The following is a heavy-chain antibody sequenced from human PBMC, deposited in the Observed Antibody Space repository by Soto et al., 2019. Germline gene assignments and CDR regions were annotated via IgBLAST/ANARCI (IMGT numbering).Heavy chain of an antibody. D-gene: IGHD4-17*01. V-gene: IGHV3-23*01. CDR3: AKRFYGGKRGYYFDY. J-gene: IGHJ4*02. CDR2: ISGSGGST. Sequence: GGSLRLSCAASGFTFSSYAMSWVRQAPGKGLEWVSAISGSGGSTYYADSVKGRFTISRDNSKNTLYLQMNSLRAEETAVYYCAKRFYGGKRGYYFDYWGQGTLVTVSS. CDR1: GFTFSSYA.